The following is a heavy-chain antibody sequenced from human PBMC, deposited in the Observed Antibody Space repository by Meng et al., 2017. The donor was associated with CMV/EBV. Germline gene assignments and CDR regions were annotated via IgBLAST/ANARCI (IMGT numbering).Heavy chain of an antibody. V-gene: IGHV3-72*01. D-gene: IGHD1-26*01. CDR2: TRNKANSYTT. CDR1: RFTFSDHY. Sequence: GGSLRLSCAASRFTFSDHYMDWVRQAPGKGLEWVGRTRNKANSYTTEYAASVKGRFTISRDDSKNSLYPQMNSLKTEDTAVYYCARSGGSYAPLDYWGQGTLVTVSS. J-gene: IGHJ4*02. CDR3: ARSGGSYAPLDY.